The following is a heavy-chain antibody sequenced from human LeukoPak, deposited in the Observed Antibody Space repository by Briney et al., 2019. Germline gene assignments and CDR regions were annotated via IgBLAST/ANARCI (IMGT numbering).Heavy chain of an antibody. CDR2: IYYSGST. J-gene: IGHJ2*01. CDR1: GGSISSGDYY. CDR3: ASTPQYYYDSSGYPNWYFDL. V-gene: IGHV4-30-4*01. Sequence: SETLSLTCTVSGGSISSGDYYWSWIRQPPGMGLEWIGYIYYSGSTYYNPSLKSRVTISVDTSKNQFSLKLSSVTAADTAVYYCASTPQYYYDSSGYPNWYFDLWGRGTLVTVSS. D-gene: IGHD3-22*01.